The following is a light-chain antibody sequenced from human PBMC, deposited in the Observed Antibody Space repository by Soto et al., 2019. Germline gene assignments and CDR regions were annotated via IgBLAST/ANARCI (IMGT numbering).Light chain of an antibody. J-gene: IGKJ4*01. Sequence: DIQLTQSPSFLSASVGDRVTITCRASQGISSYLAWYQQKPGKAPKLLIYAASTLQSGVPSGFSGNGSGTEFTLTISSLQPEDFATYYCQQLNSYPLTFGGGTKVEIK. CDR2: AAS. CDR3: QQLNSYPLT. CDR1: QGISSY. V-gene: IGKV1-9*01.